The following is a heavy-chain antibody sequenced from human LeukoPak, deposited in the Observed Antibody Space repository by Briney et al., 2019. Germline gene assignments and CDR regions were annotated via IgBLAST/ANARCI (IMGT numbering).Heavy chain of an antibody. CDR2: MNPNSGNT. Sequence: ASVKVSCKASGYTFTSYDINWVLQAPGQGLEWMGWMNPNSGNTGYAQKFQGRVTMTRNTSISTAYMELSSLRSEDTAVYYCARAGGWHHPFDYWGQGTLVTVSS. CDR3: ARAGGWHHPFDY. J-gene: IGHJ4*02. CDR1: GYTFTSYD. D-gene: IGHD6-19*01. V-gene: IGHV1-8*01.